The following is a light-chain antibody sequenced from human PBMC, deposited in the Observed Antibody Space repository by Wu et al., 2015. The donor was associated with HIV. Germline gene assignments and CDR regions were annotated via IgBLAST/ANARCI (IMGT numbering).Light chain of an antibody. CDR3: QETSSTPPA. V-gene: IGKV1-39*01. Sequence: DIQMTQSPSSLSASIGDTVTITCRASQNINNFLNWYQQKPGKAPNLLISAASNLQSGAPSRFRGSGSGTEFTLIISSLQPEDFATYFCQETSSTPPAFGQGTRIDNK. CDR2: AAS. J-gene: IGKJ5*01. CDR1: QNINNF.